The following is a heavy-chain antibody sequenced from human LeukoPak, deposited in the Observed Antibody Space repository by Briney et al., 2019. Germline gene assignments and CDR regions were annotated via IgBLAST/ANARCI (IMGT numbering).Heavy chain of an antibody. Sequence: ASEKVSCKASGGTFSSYAISWVRQAPGQGLEWMGGIIPIFGTANYAQKFQGRVTITTDESTSTAYMELSSLRSEDTAVYYCARDRGSQPGGFDPWGQGTLVTVSS. CDR1: GGTFSSYA. D-gene: IGHD1-26*01. V-gene: IGHV1-69*05. CDR2: IIPIFGTA. J-gene: IGHJ5*02. CDR3: ARDRGSQPGGFDP.